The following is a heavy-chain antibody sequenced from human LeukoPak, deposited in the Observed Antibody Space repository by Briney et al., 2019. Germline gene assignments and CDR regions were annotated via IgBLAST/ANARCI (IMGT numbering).Heavy chain of an antibody. D-gene: IGHD3/OR15-3a*01. CDR3: ARGTGTYFDY. CDR2: IGIAGDT. CDR1: GFTFDTYD. J-gene: IGHJ4*02. V-gene: IGHV3-13*01. Sequence: PGGSLRLSCAASGFTFDTYDMHWVRQVTGKDLEWVSVIGIAGDTYYAGSVQGRFTISRESARNSLYLQMNSLRAGDTAVYYCARGTGTYFDYWGQGTLVTASS.